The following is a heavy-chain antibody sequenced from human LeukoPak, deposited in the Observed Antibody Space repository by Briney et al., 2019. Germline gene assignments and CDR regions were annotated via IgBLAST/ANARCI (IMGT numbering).Heavy chain of an antibody. CDR2: INSDGSSI. Sequence: GGSLRLSCAASGFTFSSYWMNWVRQVPGKGLVWVSRINSDGSSISYADSVKGRFAISRDNAKNTLYLQMNSLRAEDTAVYYCARDPEYSTSSVDYWGQGTLVTVPS. D-gene: IGHD6-6*01. CDR3: ARDPEYSTSSVDY. V-gene: IGHV3-74*01. CDR1: GFTFSSYW. J-gene: IGHJ4*02.